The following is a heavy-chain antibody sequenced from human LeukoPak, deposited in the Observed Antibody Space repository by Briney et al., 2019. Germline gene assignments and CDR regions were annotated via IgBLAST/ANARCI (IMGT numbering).Heavy chain of an antibody. D-gene: IGHD1-26*01. J-gene: IGHJ5*02. CDR3: ARSRAFNSGAFDP. Sequence: LETLSLTCTVSGGSISSYYWSWIRQPPGKGVEWIAHIYNGVNTNYNPSLKSRVTISVDTSKNQFSLRLNSVTAADTAVYYCARSRAFNSGAFDPWGQGSLVTVSS. CDR2: IYNGVNT. CDR1: GGSISSYY. V-gene: IGHV4-59*01.